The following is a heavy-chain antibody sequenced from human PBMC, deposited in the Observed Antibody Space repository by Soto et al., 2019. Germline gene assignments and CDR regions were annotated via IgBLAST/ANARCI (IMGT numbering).Heavy chain of an antibody. J-gene: IGHJ6*03. CDR1: GFTFSSYA. V-gene: IGHV3-23*01. CDR2: ISGSGGST. Sequence: PGGSLRLSCAASGFTFSSYAMSWVRQAPGKGLEWVSAISGSGGSTYYADSVKGRFTISRDNSKNTLYLQMNSLRAEDTAVYYCAKGLFYGDYSDYYYYYMDVWGKGTTVTVSS. D-gene: IGHD4-17*01. CDR3: AKGLFYGDYSDYYYYYMDV.